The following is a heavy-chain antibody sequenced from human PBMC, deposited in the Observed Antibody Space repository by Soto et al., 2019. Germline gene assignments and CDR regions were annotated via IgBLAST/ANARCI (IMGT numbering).Heavy chain of an antibody. Sequence: ASVKVSCKASGYTFTSYAMHWVRQAPGQRLEWMGWINAGNGNTKYSQKFQGRVTITKDTSASTAYMELSSLRSEDTAVYYCATVLRFDAFDIWGQGTMVTVSS. D-gene: IGHD3-3*01. CDR2: INAGNGNT. J-gene: IGHJ3*02. CDR1: GYTFTSYA. V-gene: IGHV1-3*01. CDR3: ATVLRFDAFDI.